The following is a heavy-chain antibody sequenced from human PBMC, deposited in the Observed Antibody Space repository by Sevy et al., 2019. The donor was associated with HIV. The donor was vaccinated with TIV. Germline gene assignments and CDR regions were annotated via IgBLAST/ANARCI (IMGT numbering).Heavy chain of an antibody. CDR2: ISGSGGST. CDR3: ARPGRGPNLLYFDY. J-gene: IGHJ4*02. Sequence: GGSLRLSCAASGFTFSSYAMSWVRQAPGKGLEWVSAISGSGGSTYYADSVKGRFTISRDNSKNTLYLQMNGLRAEDTAVYYCARPGRGPNLLYFDYWGQGTLVTVSS. CDR1: GFTFSSYA. D-gene: IGHD2-21*01. V-gene: IGHV3-23*01.